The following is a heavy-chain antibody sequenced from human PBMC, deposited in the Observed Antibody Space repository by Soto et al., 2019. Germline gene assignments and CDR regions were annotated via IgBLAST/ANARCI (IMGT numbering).Heavy chain of an antibody. V-gene: IGHV1-18*01. D-gene: IGHD2-15*01. CDR1: GYTFTSYG. Sequence: ASVKVSCKASGYTFTSYGISWVRQAPGQGLEWMGWISAYNGNTNYAQKLQGRVTMTTDTSTSTAYMELRSLISDDTAVYYCARVDCSGGSSYPTFDYWGQGTLVTVSS. J-gene: IGHJ4*02. CDR2: ISAYNGNT. CDR3: ARVDCSGGSSYPTFDY.